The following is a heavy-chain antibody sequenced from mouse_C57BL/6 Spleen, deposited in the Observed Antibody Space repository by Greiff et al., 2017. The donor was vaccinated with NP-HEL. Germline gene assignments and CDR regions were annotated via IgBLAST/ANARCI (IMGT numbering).Heavy chain of an antibody. CDR1: GYTFTSYW. V-gene: IGHV1-64*01. Sequence: QVQLQQSGAELVKPGASVKLSCKASGYTFTSYWMHWVKQRPGQGLEWIGMIHPNSGSTNYNEKFKSKATLTVDKSSSTAYMQLSSLTSEDSAVYYCAIITTGYFDVWGTGTTVTVSS. CDR2: IHPNSGST. J-gene: IGHJ1*03. D-gene: IGHD1-1*01. CDR3: AIITTGYFDV.